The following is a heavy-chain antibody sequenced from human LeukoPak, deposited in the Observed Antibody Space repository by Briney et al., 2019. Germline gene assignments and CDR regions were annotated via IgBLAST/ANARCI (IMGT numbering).Heavy chain of an antibody. CDR2: IEYSRRT. J-gene: IGHJ6*03. CDR1: YGSISSYY. D-gene: IGHD3-10*01. CDR3: ARVSYGHLYYYYMDV. V-gene: IGHV4-59*01. Sequence: SATLSLTCTASYGSISSYYWSWMRQPPGQGLEWIGYIEYSRRTNYNPSLKSRVPMTVDTSKSQFSLKLCSVTGGDTAVDYCARVSYGHLYYYYMDVWGKGTTVTISS.